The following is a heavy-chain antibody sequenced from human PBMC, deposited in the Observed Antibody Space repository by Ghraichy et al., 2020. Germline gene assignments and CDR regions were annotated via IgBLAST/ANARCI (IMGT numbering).Heavy chain of an antibody. CDR3: ARGERGSSWYHSGMDV. CDR2: ISSSGSTI. D-gene: IGHD6-13*01. V-gene: IGHV3-48*03. CDR1: GFTFSSYE. J-gene: IGHJ6*02. Sequence: GGSLRLSCAASGFTFSSYEMNWVRQAPGKGLEWVSYISSSGSTIYYADSVKGRFTISRDNAKNSLYLQMNSLRAEDTAVYYCARGERGSSWYHSGMDVWGQGTTVTVSS.